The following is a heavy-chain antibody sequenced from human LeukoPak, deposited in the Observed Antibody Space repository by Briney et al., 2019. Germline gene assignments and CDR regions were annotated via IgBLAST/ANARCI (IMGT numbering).Heavy chain of an antibody. V-gene: IGHV3-48*04. CDR2: ISSSGSTI. CDR1: GFTFSSYA. Sequence: GGSLRLSCAASGFTFSSYAMNWVRQAPGKGLEWVSYISSSGSTIYYADSVKGRFTISRDNAKNSLYLQMNSLRAEDTAVYYCARGVYWTPGVFDYWGQGTLVTVSS. CDR3: ARGVYWTPGVFDY. J-gene: IGHJ4*02. D-gene: IGHD2-8*02.